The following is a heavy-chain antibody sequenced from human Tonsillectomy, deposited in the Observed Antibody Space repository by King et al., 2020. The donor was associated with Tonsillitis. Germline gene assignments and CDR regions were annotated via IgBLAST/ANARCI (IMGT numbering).Heavy chain of an antibody. D-gene: IGHD4-11*01. J-gene: IGHJ5*02. V-gene: IGHV1-18*01. CDR3: ARDPPTVTAWFDP. CDR2: ISAYNGNT. Sequence: QLVQSGPEVKKPGASVKVSCKASGYTFSTYGISWVRQAPGQGLEWMGWISAYNGNTSYAQKLQSRVTMTTDTSTNTAYLELRSLRSDDTAVYYCARDPPTVTAWFDPWGQGTLVSVSS. CDR1: GYTFSTYG.